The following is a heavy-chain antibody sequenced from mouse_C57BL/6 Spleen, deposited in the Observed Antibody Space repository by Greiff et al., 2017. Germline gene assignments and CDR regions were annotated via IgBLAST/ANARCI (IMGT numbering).Heavy chain of an antibody. D-gene: IGHD1-1*01. V-gene: IGHV1-22*01. CDR1: GYTFTDYN. J-gene: IGHJ2*01. Sequence: EVKLVESGPELVKPGASVKMSCKASGYTFTDYNMHWVKQSHGKSLEWIGYINPNNGGTSYNQKFKGKATLTVNKSSSTAYMELRSLTSEDSAVYYCARGWDYYGSPDYWGQGTTLTVSS. CDR3: ARGWDYYGSPDY. CDR2: INPNNGGT.